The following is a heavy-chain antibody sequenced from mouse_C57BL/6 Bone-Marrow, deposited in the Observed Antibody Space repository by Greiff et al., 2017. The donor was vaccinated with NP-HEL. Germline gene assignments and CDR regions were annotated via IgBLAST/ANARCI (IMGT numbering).Heavy chain of an antibody. Sequence: VQLQQSGAELARPGASVKLSCKASGYTFTSYGISWVKQRPGQGLEWIGEIYPRSGNTYYNEKFKGKATLTADKSSSTAYMELRSLTSEDSAVYFCARLSVRPTACPSGTYYFDYWGQGTTLTVSS. CDR2: IYPRSGNT. V-gene: IGHV1-81*01. CDR3: ARLSVRPTACPSGTYYFDY. J-gene: IGHJ2*01. CDR1: GYTFTSYG. D-gene: IGHD4-1*01.